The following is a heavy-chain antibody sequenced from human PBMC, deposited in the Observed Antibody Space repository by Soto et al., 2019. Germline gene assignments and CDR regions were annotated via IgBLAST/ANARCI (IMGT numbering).Heavy chain of an antibody. D-gene: IGHD3-10*01. CDR2: ISDCGSKT. CDR3: AKYCGSGSYVACDY. Sequence: EVQLLESGGGLVQPGGSLRLSCAASGFTFSSYGMSWVRQAPGKGLEWVSAISDCGSKTYYANSVKGRFTISRDNSKNTLYLQMNSRRVEDTAEYHCAKYCGSGSYVACDYWGQGPLVTVSS. J-gene: IGHJ4*02. CDR1: GFTFSSYG. V-gene: IGHV3-23*01.